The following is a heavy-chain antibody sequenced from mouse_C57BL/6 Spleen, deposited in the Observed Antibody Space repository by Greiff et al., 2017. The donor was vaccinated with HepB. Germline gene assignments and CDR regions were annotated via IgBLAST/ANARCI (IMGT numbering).Heavy chain of an antibody. D-gene: IGHD1-1*01. V-gene: IGHV1-18*01. CDR2: INPNNGGT. CDR3: ARESYYGSSYAMDY. CDR1: GYTFTDYN. J-gene: IGHJ4*01. Sequence: DVQLQQSGPELVKPGASVKIPCKASGYTFTDYNMDWVKQSHGKSLEWIGDINPNNGGTIYNQKFKGKATLTVDKSSSTAYMELRSLTSEDTAVYYCARESYYGSSYAMDYWGQGTSVTVSS.